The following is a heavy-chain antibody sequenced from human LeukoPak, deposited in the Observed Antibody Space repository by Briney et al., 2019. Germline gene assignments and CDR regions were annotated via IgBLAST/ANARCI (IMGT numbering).Heavy chain of an antibody. V-gene: IGHV3-7*04. CDR1: GFTFSRYR. CDR2: IKQDGSVK. Sequence: PGGSLRLSCAASGFTFSRYRMSWVRQAPGKGLEWVANIKQDGSVKYYVDYVKGRFTISRDNAKNSLYLQMNSLRGEDTAVYYCARIWFGMLFLDYWGEGSLVTVSS. D-gene: IGHD3-10*01. J-gene: IGHJ4*02. CDR3: ARIWFGMLFLDY.